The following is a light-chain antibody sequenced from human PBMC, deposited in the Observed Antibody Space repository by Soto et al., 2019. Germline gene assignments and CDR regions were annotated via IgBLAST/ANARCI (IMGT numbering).Light chain of an antibody. V-gene: IGKV1-5*01. J-gene: IGKJ1*01. Sequence: DIQMTQSPSTLSASVGDRVTITCQASQSISSWLAWYQQKPGKAPKLLIYDASSLESGVPSRVSGSGSGTEFTLTIDSLQPDDFATYYCQEYKSYSWTFGQGTKVDI. CDR1: QSISSW. CDR3: QEYKSYSWT. CDR2: DAS.